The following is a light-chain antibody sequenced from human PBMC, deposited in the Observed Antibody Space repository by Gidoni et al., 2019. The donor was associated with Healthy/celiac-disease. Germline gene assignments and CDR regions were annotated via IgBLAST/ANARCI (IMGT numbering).Light chain of an antibody. V-gene: IGKV4-1*01. Sequence: DIVMTQSPYSLAVSLGERATINCKSSQSVLYSSNNKNYLAWYQQKPGQPPKLLIYWASTRESGVPDRFRGSGSGTDFTLTISSLQAEDVAVYYCQQYYSTPLFGQGTKLEIK. J-gene: IGKJ2*01. CDR2: WAS. CDR3: QQYYSTPL. CDR1: QSVLYSSNNKNY.